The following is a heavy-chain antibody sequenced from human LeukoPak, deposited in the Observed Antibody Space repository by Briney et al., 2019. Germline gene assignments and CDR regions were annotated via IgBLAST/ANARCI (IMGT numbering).Heavy chain of an antibody. Sequence: ASVKVSCKVSGYALTELSIHWVRQAPGKGLEWMGGFDPEDGETIYAQKLQGRVTMTEDTSTDTVYMELSSLRSEDTAVYYCATEGGRSYYSYWGQGTLVTVSS. CDR1: GYALTELS. CDR3: ATEGGRSYYSY. CDR2: FDPEDGET. J-gene: IGHJ4*02. V-gene: IGHV1-24*01. D-gene: IGHD3-10*01.